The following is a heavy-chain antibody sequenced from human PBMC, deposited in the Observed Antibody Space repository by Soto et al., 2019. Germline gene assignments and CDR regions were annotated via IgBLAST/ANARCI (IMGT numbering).Heavy chain of an antibody. V-gene: IGHV4-59*01. Sequence: SETLSLTCTVSGGSISSYYWSWIRQPPGKGLEWIGYIYYSGSTNYNPSLKSRVTISVDTSKNQFSLKLSSVTAADTAVYYCARDPYNWNYGGLGGFDPWGQGTLVTV. CDR3: ARDPYNWNYGGLGGFDP. J-gene: IGHJ5*02. CDR1: GGSISSYY. CDR2: IYYSGST. D-gene: IGHD1-7*01.